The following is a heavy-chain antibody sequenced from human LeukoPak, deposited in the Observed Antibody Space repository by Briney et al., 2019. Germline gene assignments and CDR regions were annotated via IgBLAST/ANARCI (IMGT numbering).Heavy chain of an antibody. Sequence: GGSLRLSCAASGFTFSSYAMSWVRQAPGKGLEWVSSISTSSSYVYYADSVKGRFTISRDNAKNSLYLQMNSLRAEDTALYYCARDGDTVLTRGYYYYMDVWGKGTTVTVSS. CDR3: ARDGDTVLTRGYYYYMDV. V-gene: IGHV3-21*01. J-gene: IGHJ6*03. CDR1: GFTFSSYA. CDR2: ISTSSSYV. D-gene: IGHD4-23*01.